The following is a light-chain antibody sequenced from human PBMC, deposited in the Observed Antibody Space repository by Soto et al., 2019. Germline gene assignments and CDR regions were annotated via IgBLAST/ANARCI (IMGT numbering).Light chain of an antibody. J-gene: IGLJ3*02. Sequence: SYELTQPPSVSVAPGQTARITCGGNNIGSKSVHWYQQKPGQAPVVVVYDDSDRPSGIPERFSGSNSGNTATLTISRVEAGDEADYYCQVWDSSSDLWVFGGGTKLTVL. V-gene: IGLV3-21*02. CDR3: QVWDSSSDLWV. CDR2: DDS. CDR1: NIGSKS.